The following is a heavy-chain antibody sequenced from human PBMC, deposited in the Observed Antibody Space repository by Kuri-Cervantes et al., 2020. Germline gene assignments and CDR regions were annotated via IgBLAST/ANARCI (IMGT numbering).Heavy chain of an antibody. CDR3: ARGGLRYVDW. CDR1: SGSVTGTVYN. CDR2: FYHSGST. D-gene: IGHD3-9*01. Sequence: SETLSLTCTVSSGSVTGTVYNWAWIRQSPGKGLEWIASFYHSGSTYYNPSLKSRVTTSVDTSKNQFSLRLTSVTAADTAVYYCARGGLRYVDWWGQGTLVTVSS. V-gene: IGHV4-39*07. J-gene: IGHJ4*02.